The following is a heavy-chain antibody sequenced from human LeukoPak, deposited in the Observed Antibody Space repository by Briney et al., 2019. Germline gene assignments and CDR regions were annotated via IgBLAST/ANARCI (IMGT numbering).Heavy chain of an antibody. CDR3: ARQTASGWYPFDH. CDR1: GGSNSISF. D-gene: IGHD6-19*01. J-gene: IGHJ4*02. Sequence: SETLTLTCTVSGGSNSISFWSWIRQPPGKELEWIGYIYDSGSTNYNPSLKSRVTMSIDTSKNQFSLKLSSVTAADTAVYYCARQTASGWYPFDHWGQGTLVTVSS. V-gene: IGHV4-59*08. CDR2: IYDSGST.